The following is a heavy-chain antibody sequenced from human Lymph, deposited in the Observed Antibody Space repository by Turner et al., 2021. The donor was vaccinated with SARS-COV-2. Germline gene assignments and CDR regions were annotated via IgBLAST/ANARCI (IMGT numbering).Heavy chain of an antibody. D-gene: IGHD5-12*01. CDR3: ARAKWLRGGVDF. CDR1: GGSSSNSY. V-gene: IGHV4-59*01. Sequence: QLLLQESGSGLVNPSETLALVWSVSGGSSSNSYRRWIRQPPGKGLECIGYIYYCGSTNYNPSLMSRVTISVDTSKNQVSLKLSDVTAEDSAVYYCARAKWLRGGVDFWGQGTLVTVSS. CDR2: IYYCGST. J-gene: IGHJ4*02.